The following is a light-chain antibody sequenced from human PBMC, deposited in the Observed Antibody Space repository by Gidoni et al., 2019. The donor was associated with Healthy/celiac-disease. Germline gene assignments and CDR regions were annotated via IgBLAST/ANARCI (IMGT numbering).Light chain of an antibody. CDR1: QNIITW. V-gene: IGKV1-12*01. Sequence: DIQMTQSPSSVSASVGDRVTITCRASQNIITWLAWYQQKPGKAPKFLIYGASTLTGGVPSRFSGSGSGTEFTLTISSLQPEDFATYYCQQANSFPITFGQGTRLEL. CDR3: QQANSFPIT. J-gene: IGKJ5*01. CDR2: GAS.